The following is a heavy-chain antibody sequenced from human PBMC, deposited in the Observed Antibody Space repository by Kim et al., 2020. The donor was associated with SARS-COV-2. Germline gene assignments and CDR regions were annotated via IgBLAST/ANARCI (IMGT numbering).Heavy chain of an antibody. J-gene: IGHJ4*02. CDR3: RRGHWGDSPS. CDR2: IHTDGTT. Sequence: GGSLRLSCAAAGFTVSDHYLSWVRQAPGKGLEWISMIHTDGTTYYADSVMGRFTISRDTSKNTLYLQMNNLRAEDTAVYYCRRGHWGDSPSWVQGTRITISS. V-gene: IGHV3-53*01. D-gene: IGHD2-21*02. CDR1: GFTVSDHY.